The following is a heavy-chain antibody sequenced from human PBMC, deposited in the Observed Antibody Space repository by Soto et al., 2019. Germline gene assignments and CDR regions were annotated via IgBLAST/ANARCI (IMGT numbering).Heavy chain of an antibody. CDR3: ARGYYYDSGSGDVVDV. Sequence: SETLSLTCAVSGGSISSSNWWSWVRQPPGKGLEWIGEIYHSGSTNYNPSLKSRVTISVDTSKNQFSLKLSSVTAADTAVYYCARGYYYDSGSGDVVDVWGQGTTVTVSS. J-gene: IGHJ6*02. CDR1: GGSISSSNW. V-gene: IGHV4-4*02. CDR2: IYHSGST. D-gene: IGHD3-22*01.